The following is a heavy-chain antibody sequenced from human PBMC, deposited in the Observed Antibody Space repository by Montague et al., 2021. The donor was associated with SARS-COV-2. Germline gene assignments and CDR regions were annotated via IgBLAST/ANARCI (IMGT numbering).Heavy chain of an antibody. CDR1: GGSIRSGSYY. D-gene: IGHD4-17*01. V-gene: IGHV4-61*02. CDR3: ARDYGDYSYYYGLDV. Sequence: TLSLTCTVSGGSIRSGSYYWSWIRQPAGKGLEWIGRIYSSGSTNYNPSLKSRVTMSVDTSKNQFSLKVGSVTAADTAMYYCARDYGDYSYYYGLDVWGQGTTVTVSS. J-gene: IGHJ6*02. CDR2: IYSSGST.